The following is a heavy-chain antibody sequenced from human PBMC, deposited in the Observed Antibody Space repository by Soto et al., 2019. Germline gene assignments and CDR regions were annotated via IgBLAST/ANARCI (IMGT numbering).Heavy chain of an antibody. CDR3: AREGRGKKAGYNGLVSLGY. CDR2: IIPILNST. Sequence: QVQLVQSGAEVKTPGSSLKVSCTVSGSRFSNYVISWVRQAPGHGLEWLGRIIPILNSTKYAQSFQGRVTITADKSTSTASLELSSLRSDDTAVYYCAREGRGKKAGYNGLVSLGYWGQGTLVTVSS. CDR1: GSRFSNYV. D-gene: IGHD2-2*02. J-gene: IGHJ4*02. V-gene: IGHV1-69*06.